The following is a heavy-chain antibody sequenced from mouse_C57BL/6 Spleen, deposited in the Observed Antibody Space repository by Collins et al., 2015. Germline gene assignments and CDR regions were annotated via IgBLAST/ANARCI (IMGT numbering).Heavy chain of an antibody. V-gene: IGHV1-26*01. Sequence: KFKGKATLTVDKSSSTAYMELRSLTSEDSAVYYCARLAFDYWGQGTTLTVSS. CDR3: ARLAFDY. J-gene: IGHJ2*01.